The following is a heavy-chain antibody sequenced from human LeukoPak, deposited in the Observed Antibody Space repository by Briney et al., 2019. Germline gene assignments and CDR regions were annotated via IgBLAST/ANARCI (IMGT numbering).Heavy chain of an antibody. J-gene: IGHJ4*02. D-gene: IGHD3-22*01. CDR3: ARGNRMIVARLAFDY. CDR1: GFTFSDYY. Sequence: KSGGSLRLSCAASGFTFSDYYMSWLRQAPGKGLEWVSYISSSGSTIYYADSVKGRFTIFRDNAKNSLYLQMNSLRAEDTAVYYCARGNRMIVARLAFDYWGQGTLVTVSS. CDR2: ISSSGSTI. V-gene: IGHV3-11*01.